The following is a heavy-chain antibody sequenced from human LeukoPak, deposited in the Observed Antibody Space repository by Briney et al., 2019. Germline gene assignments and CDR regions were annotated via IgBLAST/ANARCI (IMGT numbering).Heavy chain of an antibody. D-gene: IGHD1-1*01. Sequence: GASVKVSCKASGYTFSIYYMHWVRQAPGQGLEWMGWINPNSGGTNYAQKFQGRVTMTRDTSISTAYMELSRLRSDDTAVYYCARGSPFGNYYFDYWGQGTLVTVSS. J-gene: IGHJ4*02. V-gene: IGHV1-2*02. CDR2: INPNSGGT. CDR1: GYTFSIYY. CDR3: ARGSPFGNYYFDY.